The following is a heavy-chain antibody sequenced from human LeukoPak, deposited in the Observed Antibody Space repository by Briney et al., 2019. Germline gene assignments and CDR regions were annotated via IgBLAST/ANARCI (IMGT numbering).Heavy chain of an antibody. CDR2: IYYSGST. V-gene: IGHV4-30-4*01. D-gene: IGHD3-22*01. J-gene: IGHJ4*02. CDR1: GGSISSGDYY. CDR3: ASASYYDRGFVDY. Sequence: SETLSLTCTVSGGSISSGDYYWSWLRQPPGKGLEWFGYIYYSGSTYYNPSLKSRVTISVDTSKNQFSLKLSSVTAADTAVYYCASASYYDRGFVDYWGQGTLVTVSS.